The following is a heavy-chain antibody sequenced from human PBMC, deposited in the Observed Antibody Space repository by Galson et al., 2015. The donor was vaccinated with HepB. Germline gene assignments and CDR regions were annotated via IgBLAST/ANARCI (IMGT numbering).Heavy chain of an antibody. CDR3: AKQEAGVDY. D-gene: IGHD6-13*01. J-gene: IGHJ4*02. CDR2: ISYDGSNE. CDR1: GFSFSIHG. Sequence: SLRLSCAASGFSFSIHGMNWVRQAPDKGLEWVATISYDGSNEHYADSVKGRFTISRDNSKNTLYLQMNSLRTEDTGVYYCAKQEAGVDYWGQGTLVTVSS. V-gene: IGHV3-30*18.